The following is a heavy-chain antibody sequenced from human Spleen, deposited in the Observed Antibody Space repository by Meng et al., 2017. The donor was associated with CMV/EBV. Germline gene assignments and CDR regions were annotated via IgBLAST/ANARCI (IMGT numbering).Heavy chain of an antibody. V-gene: IGHV3-53*01. D-gene: IGHD6-6*01. Sequence: GESLKISCAAAGFTFSNYAMSWVRQAPGKGLEWVSVIYSGGSTYYADSVKGRFTISRDNSKNTLYLQMNSLRAEDTAVYYCARAYSSSSPDYWGQGTLVTVSS. CDR1: GFTFSNYA. J-gene: IGHJ4*02. CDR3: ARAYSSSSPDY. CDR2: IYSGGST.